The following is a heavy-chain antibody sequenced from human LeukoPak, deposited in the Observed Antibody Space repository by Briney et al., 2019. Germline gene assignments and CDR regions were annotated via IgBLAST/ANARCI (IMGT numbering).Heavy chain of an antibody. J-gene: IGHJ4*02. V-gene: IGHV4-38-2*02. D-gene: IGHD3-22*01. CDR3: ARQGGAYYYDSSGYCDY. CDR1: GASISPYY. Sequence: SETLSLTCTVSGASISPYYWGWIRQPPGKGLEWIGSTYHSGSTYYNPSLKSRVTISVDTSKNQFSLKLSSVTAADTAVYYCARQGGAYYYDSSGYCDYWGQGTLVTVSS. CDR2: TYHSGST.